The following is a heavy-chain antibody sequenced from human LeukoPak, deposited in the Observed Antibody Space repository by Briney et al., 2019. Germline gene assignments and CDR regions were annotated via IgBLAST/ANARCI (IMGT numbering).Heavy chain of an antibody. Sequence: ASVKVSCKASGYTFNSSYMYWVRQAPGQGLEWMGIINPSDDSTRYAQKFKGRVTMTKDTSTNTVYVHLSSLSSDDTAVYYCARAYYESSAYRHAVYFDYWGQGTLVTVSS. CDR1: GYTFNSSY. CDR3: ARAYYESSAYRHAVYFDY. J-gene: IGHJ4*02. V-gene: IGHV1-46*02. CDR2: INPSDDST. D-gene: IGHD3-22*01.